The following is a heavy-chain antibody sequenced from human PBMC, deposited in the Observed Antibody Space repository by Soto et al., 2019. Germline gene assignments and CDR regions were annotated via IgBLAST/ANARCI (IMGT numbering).Heavy chain of an antibody. CDR2: INWNGGST. D-gene: IGHD3-16*02. V-gene: IGHV3-20*04. CDR1: GFTFDDYG. J-gene: IGHJ4*02. CDR3: ARTVQSRHYDYIWGSYRPAY. Sequence: GGSLRLSCAASGFTFDDYGMSWVRQAPGKGLEWVSGINWNGGSTGYADSVKGRFTISRDNAKNSLYLQMNSLRAEDTAVYYCARTVQSRHYDYIWGSYRPAYWGQGTLVTVSS.